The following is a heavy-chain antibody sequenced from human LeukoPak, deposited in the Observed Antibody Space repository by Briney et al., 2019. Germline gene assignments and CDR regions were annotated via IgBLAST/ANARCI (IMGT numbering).Heavy chain of an antibody. CDR3: ARAVYGGNSNWFDP. CDR2: INHSGST. CDR1: GGSFSGYY. Sequence: PSETLSLTCAVYGGSFSGYYWSWIRQPPGKGLEWIGEINHSGSTNYTPSLKSRVTLSVDTSKNQFSLKLSSVTAPETAVYYCARAVYGGNSNWFDPWGEGGLVTVCS. J-gene: IGHJ5*02. D-gene: IGHD4-17*01. V-gene: IGHV4-34*01.